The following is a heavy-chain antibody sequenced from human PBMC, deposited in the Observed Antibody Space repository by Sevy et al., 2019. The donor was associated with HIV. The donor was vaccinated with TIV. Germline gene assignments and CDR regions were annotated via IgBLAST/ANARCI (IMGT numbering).Heavy chain of an antibody. CDR1: GFTFINAW. CDR3: TTLSSWNSSWYK. Sequence: GGSLRLSCAASGFTFINAWMNWVRQAPGKGLEWVGRIKTKTDDETTDYAAPVKGRFSISRDDSKNTLYLQMNSLKTEDTAVYYCTTLSSWNSSWYKGGQGTLVTVSS. D-gene: IGHD6-13*01. CDR2: IKTKTDDETT. J-gene: IGHJ4*02. V-gene: IGHV3-15*01.